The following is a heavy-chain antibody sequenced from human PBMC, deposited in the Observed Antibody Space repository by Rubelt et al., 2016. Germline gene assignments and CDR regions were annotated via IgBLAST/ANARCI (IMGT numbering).Heavy chain of an antibody. J-gene: IGHJ1*01. Sequence: GMGLEWVSYISSSGSTIYYADSVKGRFTISRDNAKNSLYLQMNSLRAEDTAVYYCAGDGYFQHWGQGTLVTVSS. CDR3: AGDGYFQH. V-gene: IGHV3-11*04. CDR2: ISSSGSTI.